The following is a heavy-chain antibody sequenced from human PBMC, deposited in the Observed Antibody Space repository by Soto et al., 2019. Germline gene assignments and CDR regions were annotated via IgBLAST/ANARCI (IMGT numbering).Heavy chain of an antibody. Sequence: SETLSLTCTVSGGSIGSYFWGWVRQPPGKGLEWIGHIHYSWSTCSKSSLKSRVTISIDTSKNQFSLKLSSVTAADTAVYYCARANSGYSWDCYVDLWRR. V-gene: IGHV4-59*01. CDR3: ARANSGYSWDCYVDL. CDR1: GGSIGSYF. D-gene: IGHD3-22*01. J-gene: IGHJ2*01. CDR2: IHYSWST.